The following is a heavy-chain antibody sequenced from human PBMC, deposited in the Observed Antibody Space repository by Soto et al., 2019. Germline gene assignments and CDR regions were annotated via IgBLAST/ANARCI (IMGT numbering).Heavy chain of an antibody. Sequence: QLRLQESGPGLVEPSETLSLTCTVSGDSLSSNNSFWGWIRQPPGKGLEWIGTVYFRGNTYFSPALXGXIXLPVDTSKNQCSRTLSSMTAAVTAVYYCASSAIGTAGQVFDNWGQGVLVTVSS. CDR1: GDSLSSNNSF. J-gene: IGHJ4*02. CDR3: ASSAIGTAGQVFDN. V-gene: IGHV4-39*01. D-gene: IGHD1-1*01. CDR2: VYFRGNT.